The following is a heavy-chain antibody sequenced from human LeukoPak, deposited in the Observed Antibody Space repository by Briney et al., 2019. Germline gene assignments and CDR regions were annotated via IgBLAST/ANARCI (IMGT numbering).Heavy chain of an antibody. CDR2: INPRNDDT. CDR1: GYTFTGYN. CDR3: LRDVHNYNDDY. D-gene: IGHD1-1*01. J-gene: IGHJ4*02. V-gene: IGHV1-2*02. Sequence: ASVKVSCKASGYTFTGYNIHWVRQAPGQGLEWMGWINPRNDDTKYPPKFQGRVTMTRDTSISTAYMELSRLSFDDTAIYYCLRDVHNYNDDYWGQGSLVTVSS.